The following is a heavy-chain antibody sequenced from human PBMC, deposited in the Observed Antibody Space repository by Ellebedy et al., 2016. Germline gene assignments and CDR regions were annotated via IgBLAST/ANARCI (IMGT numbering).Heavy chain of an antibody. CDR3: ARDQAIFGVVQVYYYGMDV. J-gene: IGHJ6*02. D-gene: IGHD3-3*01. CDR1: GFTFSSYS. CDR2: ISSSSSTI. Sequence: GGSLRLXCAASGFTFSSYSMNWVRQAPGKGLEWVSYISSSSSTIYYADSVKGRFTISRDNAKNSLYLQMNSLRDEDTAVYYCARDQAIFGVVQVYYYGMDVWGQGTTVTVSS. V-gene: IGHV3-48*02.